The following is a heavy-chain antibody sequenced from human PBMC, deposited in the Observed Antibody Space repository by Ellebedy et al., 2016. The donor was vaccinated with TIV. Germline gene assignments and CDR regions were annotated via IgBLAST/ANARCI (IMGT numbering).Heavy chain of an antibody. D-gene: IGHD6-13*01. V-gene: IGHV4-39*01. CDR3: ARVAAAGRLSSIDY. Sequence: SETLSLXXTVSGGSIVNSPYFWGWIRQPPGKGLEWIGSIFYRGSTHYTPSLKSRVTISVDTSKDQFSLKLRSVTAADTAIYYCARVAAAGRLSSIDYWGQGTLVTVSS. CDR1: GGSIVNSPYF. CDR2: IFYRGST. J-gene: IGHJ4*02.